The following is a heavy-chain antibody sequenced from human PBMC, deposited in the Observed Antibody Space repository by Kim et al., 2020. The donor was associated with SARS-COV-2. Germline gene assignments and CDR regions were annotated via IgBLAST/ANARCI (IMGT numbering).Heavy chain of an antibody. V-gene: IGHV4-39*01. Sequence: SETLSLTCTVSGGSISSSSYYWGWIRQPPGKGLEWIGSIYYSGSTYYNPSLKSRVTISVDTSKNQFSLKLSSVTAADTAVYYCARVRLAVAGTRRQPDFDYWGQGTLVTVSS. J-gene: IGHJ4*02. CDR1: GGSISSSSYY. CDR2: IYYSGST. D-gene: IGHD6-19*01. CDR3: ARVRLAVAGTRRQPDFDY.